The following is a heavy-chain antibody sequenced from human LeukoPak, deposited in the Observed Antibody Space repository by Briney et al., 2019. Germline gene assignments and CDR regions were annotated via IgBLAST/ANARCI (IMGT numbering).Heavy chain of an antibody. Sequence: PSETLSLTCTVSGGSISSSSYYWGWIRHPPGKGLEWIGSIYYSGSTNYNPSLKSRVTISVDKSKNQFSLKLSSVTAADTAVYYCARRGYYDILTGYRLDAFDIWGQGTMVTVSS. CDR3: ARRGYYDILTGYRLDAFDI. J-gene: IGHJ3*02. V-gene: IGHV4-39*07. CDR2: IYYSGST. D-gene: IGHD3-9*01. CDR1: GGSISSSSYY.